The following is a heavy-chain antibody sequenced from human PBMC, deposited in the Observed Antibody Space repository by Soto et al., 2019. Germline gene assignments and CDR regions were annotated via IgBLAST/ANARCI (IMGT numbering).Heavy chain of an antibody. Sequence: EVQLVQSAAEVKKPGESLKISCEASGYSFTDNWIGWVRQMPGKGLEWMGMVLPHDSEARVSPSLQGQVTISADKSINIAYLQWSSLKASDTAIYYCARRDWTGTNSDYFTYCGQGTLVTVSS. CDR2: VLPHDSEA. CDR3: ARRDWTGTNSDYFTY. D-gene: IGHD1-7*01. J-gene: IGHJ4*02. CDR1: GYSFTDNW. V-gene: IGHV5-51*01.